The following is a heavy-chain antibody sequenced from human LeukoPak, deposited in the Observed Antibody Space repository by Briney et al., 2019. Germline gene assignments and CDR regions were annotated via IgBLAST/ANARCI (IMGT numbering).Heavy chain of an antibody. J-gene: IGHJ3*02. CDR1: GYTFSSYG. D-gene: IGHD6-19*01. CDR2: ISPYNGNT. CDR3: ARDQEQWLIDGFDI. Sequence: GASVKVSCKASGYTFSSYGISWVRQAPGQGLEWMGWISPYNGNTNYAQKLQGGLTMTTDTSTSTAYMELTSLKSDDTAVYYCARDQEQWLIDGFDIWGQGTMVTVSS. V-gene: IGHV1-18*01.